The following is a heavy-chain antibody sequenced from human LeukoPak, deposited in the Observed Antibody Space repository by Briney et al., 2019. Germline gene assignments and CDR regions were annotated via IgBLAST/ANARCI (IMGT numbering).Heavy chain of an antibody. CDR2: IYHSGST. V-gene: IGHV4-30-2*01. CDR3: ARGVGVPAANY. Sequence: SQTLSLTCTVSGGSISSGGYYWSWIRQPPGKGLEWIGYIYHSGSTYYNPSLKSRVTISVDRSKNQFSLKLSSVTAADTAVYYCARGVGVPAANYWGQGTLVTVSS. J-gene: IGHJ4*02. CDR1: GGSISSGGYY. D-gene: IGHD2-2*01.